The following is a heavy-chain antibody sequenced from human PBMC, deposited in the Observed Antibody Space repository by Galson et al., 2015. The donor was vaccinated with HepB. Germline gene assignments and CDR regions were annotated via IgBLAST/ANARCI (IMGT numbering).Heavy chain of an antibody. CDR3: ARAILSLRIAVAGPVYGMDV. V-gene: IGHV3-33*08. CDR1: GFTFSTFG. J-gene: IGHJ6*02. CDR2: IWYDGSKR. D-gene: IGHD6-19*01. Sequence: SLRLSCAASGFTFSTFGIHWVRQAPGKGLEWVAVIWYDGSKRNYADSVKGRFTISRDNSKNTLYLQMNSLRAEDTAVYYCARAILSLRIAVAGPVYGMDVWGQGTTVTVSS.